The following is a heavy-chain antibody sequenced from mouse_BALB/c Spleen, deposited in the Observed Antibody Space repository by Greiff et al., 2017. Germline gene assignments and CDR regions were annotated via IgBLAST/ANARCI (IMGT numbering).Heavy chain of an antibody. CDR1: GFNIKDTY. J-gene: IGHJ3*01. CDR2: IDPANGNT. V-gene: IGHV14-3*02. Sequence: EVQLQQSGAELVKPGASVKLSCTASGFNIKDTYMHWVKQRPEQGLEWIGRIDPANGNTKYDPKFQGKATITADTSSNTAYLQLSSLTSEDTAFYYCAEGSYGYDEAWFAYWGQGTLVTVSA. D-gene: IGHD2-2*01. CDR3: AEGSYGYDEAWFAY.